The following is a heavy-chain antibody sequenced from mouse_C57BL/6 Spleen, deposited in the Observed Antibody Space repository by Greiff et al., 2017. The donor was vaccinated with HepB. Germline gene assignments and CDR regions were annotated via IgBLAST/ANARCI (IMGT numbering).Heavy chain of an antibody. CDR2: ISDGGSYT. V-gene: IGHV5-4*01. CDR3: ARELLRAMDY. D-gene: IGHD1-1*01. Sequence: DVMLVESGGGLVKPGGSLKLSCAASGFTFSSYAMSWVRQTPEKRLEWVATISDGGSYTYYPDNVKGRFTISRDNAKNNLYLQMSHLKSEDTAMYYCARELLRAMDYWGQGTSVTVSS. CDR1: GFTFSSYA. J-gene: IGHJ4*01.